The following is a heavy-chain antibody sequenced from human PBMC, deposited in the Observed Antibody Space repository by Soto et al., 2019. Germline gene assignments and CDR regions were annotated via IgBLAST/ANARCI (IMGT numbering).Heavy chain of an antibody. Sequence: SETLSLTCTVSEASVWSESYFWTWIRQPPGKGLEWIAYISHTGDTNYNPSLKSRVTISIDTSRNQFSLTVTSVTAADTAVYFCARIVVGVTVDLWGQGSLVTVSS. CDR3: ARIVVGVTVDL. J-gene: IGHJ4*02. V-gene: IGHV4-61*01. CDR1: EASVWSESYF. D-gene: IGHD1-26*01. CDR2: ISHTGDT.